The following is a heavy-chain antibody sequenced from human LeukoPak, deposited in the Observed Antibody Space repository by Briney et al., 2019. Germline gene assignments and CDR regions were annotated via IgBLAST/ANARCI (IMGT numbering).Heavy chain of an antibody. CDR3: AKAPPYDYVWGSYRKPDY. J-gene: IGHJ4*02. V-gene: IGHV3-23*01. D-gene: IGHD3-16*02. Sequence: GGSLRLSCAASGFTFSSYAMSWVRQAPGKGLDWVSAISGSGSSPYYADSVKGRFTISRDNSKNTLYLQMNSLRAEDTAVYYCAKAPPYDYVWGSYRKPDYWGQGTLVTVSS. CDR1: GFTFSSYA. CDR2: ISGSGSSP.